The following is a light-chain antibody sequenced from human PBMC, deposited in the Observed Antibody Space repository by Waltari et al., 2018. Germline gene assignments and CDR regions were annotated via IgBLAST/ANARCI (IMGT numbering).Light chain of an antibody. Sequence: QSALTQPASVSGSPGQSITISCTAPNSNVGIFNLVSWYQHHPGKAPRLMIYAVSKRPSGISDRFSGSKSGDMASLTISGLQPEDEAEYFCSSYAGSSKGVFGGGTKVSVL. J-gene: IGLJ2*01. V-gene: IGLV2-23*02. CDR3: SSYAGSSKGV. CDR2: AVS. CDR1: NSNVGIFNL.